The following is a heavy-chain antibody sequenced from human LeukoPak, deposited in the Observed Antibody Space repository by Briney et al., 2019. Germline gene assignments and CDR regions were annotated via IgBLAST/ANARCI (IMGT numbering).Heavy chain of an antibody. CDR3: AKDQQWLVIAPIYAFDI. D-gene: IGHD6-19*01. Sequence: PGRSLRLSCAAYGFTFSSYGMHWVRQAPGKGLEWVAVISYDGSNKYYADSVKGRFTISRDNSKNTLYLQMNSLRAEDTAVYYCAKDQQWLVIAPIYAFDIWGQGTMVTVSS. CDR2: ISYDGSNK. J-gene: IGHJ3*02. CDR1: GFTFSSYG. V-gene: IGHV3-30*18.